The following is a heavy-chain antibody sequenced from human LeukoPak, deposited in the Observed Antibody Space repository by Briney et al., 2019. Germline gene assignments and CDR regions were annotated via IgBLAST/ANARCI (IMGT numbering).Heavy chain of an antibody. CDR3: VRGDNRDY. J-gene: IGHJ4*02. CDR2: IGYTSTDK. V-gene: IGHV3-21*01. CDR1: GFTFGDYA. D-gene: IGHD1-14*01. Sequence: GRSLRLSCTGSGFTFGDYAMSWVRQAPGKGLEWVSSIGYTSTDKYYVASVKGRFTISRDNAENSLYLQMNSLRAEDWAVYYCVRGDNRDYWGQGTLVTVSS.